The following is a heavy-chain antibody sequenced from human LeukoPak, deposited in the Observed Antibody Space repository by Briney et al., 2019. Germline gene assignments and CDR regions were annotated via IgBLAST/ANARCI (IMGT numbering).Heavy chain of an antibody. Sequence: ASVKVSCKASGYTFTSYDINWVRQATGQGPEWMGWMNPNSGNTGYAQKFQGRVTMTRNTSISTAYMELSSLRSEDTAVYYCARGGTYCSGGSCYQNWSDPWGQGTLVTVSS. J-gene: IGHJ5*02. D-gene: IGHD2-15*01. CDR1: GYTFTSYD. CDR3: ARGGTYCSGGSCYQNWSDP. CDR2: MNPNSGNT. V-gene: IGHV1-8*01.